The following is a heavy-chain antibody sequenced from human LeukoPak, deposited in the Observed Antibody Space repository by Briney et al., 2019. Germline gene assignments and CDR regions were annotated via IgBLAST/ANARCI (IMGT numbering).Heavy chain of an antibody. CDR1: GFTFSSYG. V-gene: IGHV3-30*02. CDR2: TRYDGGNK. J-gene: IGHJ4*02. CDR3: AKDKRDTDMAHYFEY. Sequence: GGSLRLSCAASGFTFSSYGMHWVRQAPGKGLEWVAFTRYDGGNKYYADSVRGRFTISRDNSKNTLYLQMNNLRVEDTAVYYCAKDKRDTDMAHYFEYWGQGTLVTVSS. D-gene: IGHD5-18*01.